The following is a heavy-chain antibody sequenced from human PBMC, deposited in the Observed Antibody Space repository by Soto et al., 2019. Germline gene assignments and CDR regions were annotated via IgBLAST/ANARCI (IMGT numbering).Heavy chain of an antibody. CDR2: IYYSGST. Sequence: XETLSLTCTVSGGSVSSGSYYWSWIRQPPGKGLEWIGYIYYSGSTNYNPSLKSRVTISVDTSKNQFSLKLSSVTAADTAVYYCARDEYFDWLGAFDIWGQGTTVTVSS. CDR3: ARDEYFDWLGAFDI. J-gene: IGHJ3*02. V-gene: IGHV4-61*01. D-gene: IGHD3-9*01. CDR1: GGSVSSGSYY.